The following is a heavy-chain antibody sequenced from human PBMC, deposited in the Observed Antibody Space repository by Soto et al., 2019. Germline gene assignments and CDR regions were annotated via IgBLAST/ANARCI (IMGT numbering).Heavy chain of an antibody. Sequence: SETLSLTCTVSGGSISSYYWSWIRQPPGKGLEWIGYIYYSGSTNYNPSLKSRVTISVDTSKNQFSLKLSSVTAADTAVYYCARHSDEYQLLSGFDYWGQGTLVTVSS. CDR2: IYYSGST. V-gene: IGHV4-59*08. D-gene: IGHD2-2*01. J-gene: IGHJ4*02. CDR3: ARHSDEYQLLSGFDY. CDR1: GGSISSYY.